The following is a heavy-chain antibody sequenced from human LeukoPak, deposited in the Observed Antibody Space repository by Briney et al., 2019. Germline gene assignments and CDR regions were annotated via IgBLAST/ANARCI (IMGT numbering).Heavy chain of an antibody. CDR3: ATDSIVVVPAAIAVRFAFDI. CDR2: ISYDGSNK. D-gene: IGHD2-2*01. Sequence: GGSLRLFCAASGFTFSSYAMHWVRQAPGKGLEWVAVISYDGSNKYYADSVKGRFTISRDNSKNTLYLQMNSLRAEGTAVYYCATDSIVVVPAAIAVRFAFDIWGQGTMVTVSS. J-gene: IGHJ3*02. CDR1: GFTFSSYA. V-gene: IGHV3-30-3*01.